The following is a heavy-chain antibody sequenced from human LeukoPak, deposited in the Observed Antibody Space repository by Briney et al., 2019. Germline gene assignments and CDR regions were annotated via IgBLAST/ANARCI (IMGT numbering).Heavy chain of an antibody. J-gene: IGHJ6*03. V-gene: IGHV3-48*01. CDR2: ISSSSSTM. CDR1: GFTFSSYS. D-gene: IGHD3-3*01. Sequence: GGSLRLSCAASGFTFSSYSMNWVRQAAGKGLEWVSYISSSSSTMYFADSGKGRFTISRDNGKNSLYLQMNSLRAEDTAVYYCARSFSDFWNGYHYYYYYYMDVWGKGTTVTVPS. CDR3: ARSFSDFWNGYHYYYYYYMDV.